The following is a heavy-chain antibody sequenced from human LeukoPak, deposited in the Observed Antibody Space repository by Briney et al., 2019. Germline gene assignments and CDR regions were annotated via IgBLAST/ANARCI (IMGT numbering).Heavy chain of an antibody. J-gene: IGHJ4*02. Sequence: SETLSLTCAVYGGSFSGYYWSWIRQPPGKGLEWIGEINHSGSTNYNPTLKSRVTISVDTSKNQFSLKLSSVTAADTAVYYCARATYYFDYWGQGTLVTVSS. V-gene: IGHV4-34*01. CDR3: ARATYYFDY. CDR2: INHSGST. CDR1: GGSFSGYY.